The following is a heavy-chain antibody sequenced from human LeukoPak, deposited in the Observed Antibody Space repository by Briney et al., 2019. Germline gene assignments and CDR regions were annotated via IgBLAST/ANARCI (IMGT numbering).Heavy chain of an antibody. V-gene: IGHV4-39*01. D-gene: IGHD1-1*01. Sequence: SETLSLTCTVSGGSISSSYYYWGWISQPPGKGLEWIGTIYYSGSTYYNPSLKSRVTISVDTSKNQFSLKLSSVTAPDTAVYYCARHEDRNWYFDHWGQGTLVTVSS. J-gene: IGHJ4*02. CDR1: GGSISSSYYY. CDR2: IYYSGST. CDR3: ARHEDRNWYFDH.